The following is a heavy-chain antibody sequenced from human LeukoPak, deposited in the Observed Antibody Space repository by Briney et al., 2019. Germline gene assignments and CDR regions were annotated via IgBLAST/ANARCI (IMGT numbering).Heavy chain of an antibody. CDR1: GFTFSSYS. Sequence: KTGGSLRLSCAASGFTFSSYSMNWVRQAPGKGLEWVSSISSSSSYIYYADSVKGRFTISRDNAKNSLYLQMNSLRAEDTAVYYCARDQHSSWNPGDYWGQGTLVTVSS. J-gene: IGHJ4*02. CDR2: ISSSSSYI. CDR3: ARDQHSSWNPGDY. V-gene: IGHV3-21*01. D-gene: IGHD6-13*01.